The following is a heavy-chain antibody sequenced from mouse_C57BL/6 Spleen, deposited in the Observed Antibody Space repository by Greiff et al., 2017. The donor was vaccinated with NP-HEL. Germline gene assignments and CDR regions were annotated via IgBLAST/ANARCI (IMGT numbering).Heavy chain of an antibody. CDR3: TREPIGY. Sequence: VKLQQSGAELVRPGASVTLSCKASGYTFTDYEMHWVKQTPVHGLEWIGAIDPETGGTAYNQKFKGKAILTADKSSSTAYMELRSLTSEDSAVYYCTREPIGYWGQGTTLTVSS. J-gene: IGHJ2*01. V-gene: IGHV1-15*01. CDR2: IDPETGGT. D-gene: IGHD2-14*01. CDR1: GYTFTDYE.